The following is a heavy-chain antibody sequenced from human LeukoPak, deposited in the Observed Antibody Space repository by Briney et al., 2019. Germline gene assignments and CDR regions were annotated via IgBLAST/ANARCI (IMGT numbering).Heavy chain of an antibody. CDR1: GFTFSSYA. J-gene: IGHJ3*02. CDR3: ARAPVVAAIRTHFDI. Sequence: GRSLRLSCAASGFTFSSYAMHWVCQAPGKGLEWVAVISYDGSNKYYADSVKGRFTISRDNSKNTLYLQMNSLRAEDTAVYYCARAPVVAAIRTHFDIWGQGTMVTVSS. CDR2: ISYDGSNK. V-gene: IGHV3-30-3*01. D-gene: IGHD2-15*01.